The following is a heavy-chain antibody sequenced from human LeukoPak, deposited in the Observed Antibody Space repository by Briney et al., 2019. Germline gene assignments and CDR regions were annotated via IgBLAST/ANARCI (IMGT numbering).Heavy chain of an antibody. CDR2: ISGNGRST. D-gene: IGHD5-18*01. J-gene: IGHJ4*02. V-gene: IGHV3-23*01. CDR1: GFTFSSYA. CDR3: QMNSLRAEDTAVYYCAKDSAGYSYGFDS. Sequence: GGSLRLSCAASGFTFSSYAMSWVRQAPGKGLEWVSSISGNGRSTFYADSVKGRFTISTDESKNQLYLQMTSSRDNAKNTLYLQMNSLRAEDTAVYYCAKDSAGYSYGFDSWGQGTLVTVSS.